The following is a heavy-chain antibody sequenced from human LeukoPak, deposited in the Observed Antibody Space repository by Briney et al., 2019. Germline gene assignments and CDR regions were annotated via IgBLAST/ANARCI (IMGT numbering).Heavy chain of an antibody. CDR3: ARDPTAAAVTGDY. V-gene: IGHV3-13*01. J-gene: IGHJ4*02. CDR2: IGTAGDT. Sequence: PGGSLRLSCAASGFTFSSYDMHWVRQATGKGLEWVSAIGTAGDTYYPGSVKGRFTISRENAKNSLYLQMNSLRAGDTAVYYCARDPTAAAVTGDYWGQGTLVTVSS. D-gene: IGHD6-13*01. CDR1: GFTFSSYD.